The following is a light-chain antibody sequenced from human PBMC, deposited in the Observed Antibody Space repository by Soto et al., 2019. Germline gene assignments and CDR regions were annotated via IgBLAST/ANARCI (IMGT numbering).Light chain of an antibody. CDR2: GAT. V-gene: IGKV1-5*03. J-gene: IGKJ1*01. CDR3: QQYSSYSWT. CDR1: QSVASW. Sequence: DIQMTQSPSTLSASVGDRVTITCRASQSVASWLAWYRRSPGKAPDLLGSGATRLESGVPSRFSGSGSGTEFTLTISSLQPDDFATYDRQQYSSYSWTFGQGTKVE.